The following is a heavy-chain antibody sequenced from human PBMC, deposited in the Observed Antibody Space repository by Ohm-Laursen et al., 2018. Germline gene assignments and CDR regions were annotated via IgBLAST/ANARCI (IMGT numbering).Heavy chain of an antibody. Sequence: SLRLSCAASGFTFSSYSMNWVRQAPGKGLEWVSSISSSSSYIYYADSVKGQFTISRDNAKNSLYLQMNSLRAEDTAVYYCARVGPRSGSYDYWGQGTLVTVSS. CDR2: ISSSSSYI. CDR3: ARVGPRSGSYDY. CDR1: GFTFSSYS. V-gene: IGHV3-21*01. D-gene: IGHD1-26*01. J-gene: IGHJ4*02.